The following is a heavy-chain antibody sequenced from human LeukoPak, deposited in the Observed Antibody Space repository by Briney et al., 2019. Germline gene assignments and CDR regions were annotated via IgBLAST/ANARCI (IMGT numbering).Heavy chain of an antibody. CDR3: ARHDHTPTYCSGGSCYPSRDAFDI. CDR1: GYSFTSYW. D-gene: IGHD2-15*01. J-gene: IGHJ3*02. V-gene: IGHV5-51*01. CDR2: IYPGDSDT. Sequence: GESLKISCKGSGYSFTSYWIGWVRQMPGKGLEWMGIIYPGDSDTRYSPSFQGQVTISADKSISTAYLQWSSLKASDTAMYYCARHDHTPTYCSGGSCYPSRDAFDIWGQGTMVTVSS.